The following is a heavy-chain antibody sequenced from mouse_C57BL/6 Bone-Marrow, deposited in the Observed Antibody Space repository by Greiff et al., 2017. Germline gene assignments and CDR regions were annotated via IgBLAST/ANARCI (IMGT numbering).Heavy chain of an antibody. CDR3: GRPYAMDY. J-gene: IGHJ4*01. V-gene: IGHV5-6*01. CDR2: ISSGGSYT. Sequence: EVKLVESGGDLVKPGGSLKLSCAASGFTFSSYGMSWVRQTPDKRLEWVATISSGGSYTYYPDSVKGRFTISSDHAKNTLYLQMSSLKSEDTAMXCGGRPYAMDYWGQGTSVTVSS. CDR1: GFTFSSYG.